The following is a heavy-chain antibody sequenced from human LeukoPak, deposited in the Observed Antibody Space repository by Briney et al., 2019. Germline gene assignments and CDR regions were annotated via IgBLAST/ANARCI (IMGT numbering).Heavy chain of an antibody. J-gene: IGHJ4*02. CDR2: IYPGDSDT. CDR1: GYSFTSYW. Sequence: GESLKISCKGSGYSFTSYWIGWVREIPGKGLEWMGIIYPGDSDTRYSPSFQGQVTISADKSISTAYLQWSSLKASDTAMYFFASRRRHTRLTFDYWGQGTLVTVSS. CDR3: ASRRRHTRLTFDY. D-gene: IGHD3-9*01. V-gene: IGHV5-51*01.